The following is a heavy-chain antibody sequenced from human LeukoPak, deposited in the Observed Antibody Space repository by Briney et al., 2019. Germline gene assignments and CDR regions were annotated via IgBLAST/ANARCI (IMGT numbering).Heavy chain of an antibody. CDR1: GFTFSTYS. J-gene: IGHJ4*02. CDR2: ISGSSSTI. CDR3: ARKCHGSGNYYPDY. D-gene: IGHD3-10*01. V-gene: IGHV3-48*02. Sequence: GGSLRLSCAASGFTFSTYSMNWVRQAPGKGLEWVSYISGSSSTIYYADSVKGRFAISRDNAKNSLYLQMNSLRDDDTAVYYCARKCHGSGNYYPDYWGQGTLVTVSS.